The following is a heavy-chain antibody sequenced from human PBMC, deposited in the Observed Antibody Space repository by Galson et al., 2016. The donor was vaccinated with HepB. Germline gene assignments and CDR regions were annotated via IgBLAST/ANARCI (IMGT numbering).Heavy chain of an antibody. V-gene: IGHV1-18*01. CDR3: ARDISVRAAGLDY. CDR2: ISTYNGKT. Sequence: SVKVSCKASGYTFSSYGINWVRRAPGQGLEWMGWISTYNGKTNYGQNFQGRITMTTDTSTSTAYVELRTLRSDDTAVYYCARDISVRAAGLDYWGQGTLVTVSS. D-gene: IGHD3-10*01. J-gene: IGHJ4*02. CDR1: GYTFSSYG.